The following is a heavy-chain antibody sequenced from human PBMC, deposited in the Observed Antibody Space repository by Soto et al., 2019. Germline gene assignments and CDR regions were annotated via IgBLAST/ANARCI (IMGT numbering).Heavy chain of an antibody. J-gene: IGHJ6*03. Sequence: AASVKVSCKASGYTFTSSDINWVRQATGQGLEWMGWMNPNSGNTGYAQKFQGRVTMTRNTSISTAYMELSSLRSEDTAVYYCARGGVLRFLEWLSNDYYYMDVWGKGTTVTVSS. D-gene: IGHD3-3*01. V-gene: IGHV1-8*01. CDR2: MNPNSGNT. CDR1: GYTFTSSD. CDR3: ARGGVLRFLEWLSNDYYYMDV.